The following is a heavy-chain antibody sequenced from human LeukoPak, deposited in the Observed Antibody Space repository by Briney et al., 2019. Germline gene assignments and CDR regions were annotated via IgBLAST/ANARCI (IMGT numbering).Heavy chain of an antibody. J-gene: IGHJ4*02. CDR2: VNQDGGEK. D-gene: IGHD2-21*02. Sequence: PGGSLRLSCAASGFTFSSSLMTWVRQAPGKGLEWVASVNQDGGEKNYVDSVKGRFTISRDNAKNSLYLQMNSLRTEDTAVYYCASGRVTAVYWGQGTLATVSS. V-gene: IGHV3-7*03. CDR1: GFTFSSSL. CDR3: ASGRVTAVY.